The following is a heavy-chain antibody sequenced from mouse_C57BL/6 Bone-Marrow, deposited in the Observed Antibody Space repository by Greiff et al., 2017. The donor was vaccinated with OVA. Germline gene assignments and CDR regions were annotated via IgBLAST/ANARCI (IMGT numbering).Heavy chain of an antibody. J-gene: IGHJ3*01. CDR3: ARYGNSS. Sequence: VQLQQSGPELVKPGASVKISCKASGYAFSSSWMNWVKQRPGKGLEWIGRIYPGDGDTNYNGKFKGKATLTADKSSSTAYMLLSSLTSEDSAVYFCARYGNSSWGQGTLVTVSA. CDR2: IYPGDGDT. V-gene: IGHV1-82*01. CDR1: GYAFSSSW. D-gene: IGHD2-1*01.